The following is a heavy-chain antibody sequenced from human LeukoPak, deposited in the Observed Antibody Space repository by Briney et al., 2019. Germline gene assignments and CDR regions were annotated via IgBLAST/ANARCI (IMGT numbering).Heavy chain of an antibody. CDR2: IIPIFGTA. CDR1: GGTFSNYA. CDR3: ARDPSWFGELSYRAFDT. Sequence: GASVKVSCKASGGTFSNYAISWVRQAPGQGLEWMGGIIPIFGTANYAQKFRGRVTITADKSTSTAYMELSSLRSEDTAVYYCARDPSWFGELSYRAFDTWGQGTMVTVSS. V-gene: IGHV1-69*06. D-gene: IGHD3-10*01. J-gene: IGHJ3*02.